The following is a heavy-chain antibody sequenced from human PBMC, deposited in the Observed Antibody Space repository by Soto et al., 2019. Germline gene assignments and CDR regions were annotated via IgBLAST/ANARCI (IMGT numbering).Heavy chain of an antibody. J-gene: IGHJ6*02. Sequence: QVQLVESGGGVVQPGRSLRLSCAASGFTFSSYGVHWVRQAPGKGLEWVAVIWYDGSNKYYADSVKGRFTISRDNSKNTLYLQMNSLRAEDTAVYYCARVSGKVYYYYYGMDVWGQGTTVTVSS. CDR2: IWYDGSNK. CDR3: ARVSGKVYYYYYGMDV. CDR1: GFTFSSYG. V-gene: IGHV3-33*01.